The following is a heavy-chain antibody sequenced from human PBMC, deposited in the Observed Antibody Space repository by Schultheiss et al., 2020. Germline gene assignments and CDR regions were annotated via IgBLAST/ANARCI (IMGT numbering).Heavy chain of an antibody. V-gene: IGHV3-9*01. Sequence: GGSLSLSCAASGFTFDDYAMHWVRQAPGKGLEWVSGISWNSGSIGYADSVKGRFTISRDNSNNTLYLQMNSLRAEDTAVYYCASMYSSSLLYFDYWGQGTLVTVSS. CDR1: GFTFDDYA. CDR2: ISWNSGSI. CDR3: ASMYSSSLLYFDY. J-gene: IGHJ4*02. D-gene: IGHD6-6*01.